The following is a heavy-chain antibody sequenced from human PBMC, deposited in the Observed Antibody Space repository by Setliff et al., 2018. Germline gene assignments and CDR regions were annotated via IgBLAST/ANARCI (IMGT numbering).Heavy chain of an antibody. Sequence: GGSLRLSCAASGFTFSTYSMNWVRQAPGRGLEWVSSISSSSSYIYYADSVKGRFAISRDNAKNSLYLQMNSLRADDTAVYFCARLVDYYYYYMDVWGKGTTVTVSS. CDR3: ARLVDYYYYYMDV. CDR1: GFTFSTYS. D-gene: IGHD2-2*01. J-gene: IGHJ6*03. CDR2: ISSSSSYI. V-gene: IGHV3-21*01.